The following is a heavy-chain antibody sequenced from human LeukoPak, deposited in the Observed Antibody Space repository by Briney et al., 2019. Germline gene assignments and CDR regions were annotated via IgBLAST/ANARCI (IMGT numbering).Heavy chain of an antibody. CDR1: GFTFSSYW. Sequence: PGGSLRLSCAASGFTFSSYWMSWVRQAPGKGLGGVANIKQDGSEKYSVDSGKGPFTISRDNAKNSLCLQINGLRAQGQAGNYWARVYIAEDYWGQGTLVTISS. CDR2: IKQDGSEK. CDR3: ARVYIAEDY. V-gene: IGHV3-7*03. J-gene: IGHJ4*02. D-gene: IGHD2-15*01.